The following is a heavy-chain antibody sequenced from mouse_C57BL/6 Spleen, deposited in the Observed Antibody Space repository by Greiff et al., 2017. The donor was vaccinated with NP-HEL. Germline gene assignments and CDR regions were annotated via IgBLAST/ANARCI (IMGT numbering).Heavy chain of an antibody. D-gene: IGHD2-3*01. CDR1: GYTFTSYW. CDR2: IHPNSGST. V-gene: IGHV1-64*01. CDR3: AREYDGYFAY. J-gene: IGHJ3*01. Sequence: QVQLQQPGAELVKPGASVKLSCKASGYTFTSYWMHWVKQRPGQGLEWIGMIHPNSGSTNYNEKLKSKATLTVDKSSSTAYMQLSSLTSEDSAVYYCAREYDGYFAYWGQGTLVTVSA.